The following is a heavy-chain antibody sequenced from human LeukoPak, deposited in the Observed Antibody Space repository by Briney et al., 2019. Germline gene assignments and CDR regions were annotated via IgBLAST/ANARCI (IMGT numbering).Heavy chain of an antibody. CDR1: GYTFTSYG. V-gene: IGHV1-18*01. CDR3: ARDWYSGSYLDYYYYGMDV. J-gene: IGHJ6*02. D-gene: IGHD1-26*01. Sequence: ASVKVSCKASGYTFTSYGIIWVRQAPGQGLEWMGWISAYNGNTNYAQKLQGRVTMTTDTSTSTAYMELRSLRSDDTAVYYCARDWYSGSYLDYYYYGMDVWGQGTTVTVSS. CDR2: ISAYNGNT.